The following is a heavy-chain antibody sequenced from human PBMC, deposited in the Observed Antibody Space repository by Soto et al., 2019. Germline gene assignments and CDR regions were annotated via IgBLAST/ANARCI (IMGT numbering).Heavy chain of an antibody. Sequence: EVQLVESGGGLIQPGGSLRLSCAVSGFTVSNNYMSWVRQAPGKGLEGVSVIYSGGYTAYGDSVKGRFTISRDNSKNTLHFKIKSLSAGDPGVFFWAAARGGGGYWGQGTLVTVSS. J-gene: IGHJ4*02. V-gene: IGHV3-53*01. CDR1: GFTVSNNY. D-gene: IGHD2-15*01. CDR2: IYSGGYT. CDR3: AAARGGGGY.